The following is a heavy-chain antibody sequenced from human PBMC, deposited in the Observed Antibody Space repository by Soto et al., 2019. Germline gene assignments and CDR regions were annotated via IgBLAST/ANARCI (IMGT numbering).Heavy chain of an antibody. Sequence: SETLSLTCTVSGDSIISSDFYWGWVRQPPGKGLEWIGSIFYLGSSYYNPSLKSRVTMSVDTSKNQFSLRLRSVTAADTALYFCARHSLALRKNNWFDPWGQGIMVTVPS. CDR2: IFYLGSS. D-gene: IGHD3-3*02. J-gene: IGHJ5*02. CDR3: ARHSLALRKNNWFDP. CDR1: GDSIISSDFY. V-gene: IGHV4-39*01.